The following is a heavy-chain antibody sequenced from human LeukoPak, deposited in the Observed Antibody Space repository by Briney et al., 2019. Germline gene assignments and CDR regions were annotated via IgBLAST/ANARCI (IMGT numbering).Heavy chain of an antibody. V-gene: IGHV4-59*01. D-gene: IGHD1-1*01. CDR3: ATTGYSPGWYFDL. CDR2: IYYRGST. J-gene: IGHJ2*01. CDR1: GGSISSYY. Sequence: SETLSLTCNVSGGSISSYYWSWIRQPPGKGLEWTGYIYYRGSTNYNPSLKSRVTISVDTSKNRFSLKLNSVTAADTAVYYCATTGYSPGWYFDLWGRGTLVTVSS.